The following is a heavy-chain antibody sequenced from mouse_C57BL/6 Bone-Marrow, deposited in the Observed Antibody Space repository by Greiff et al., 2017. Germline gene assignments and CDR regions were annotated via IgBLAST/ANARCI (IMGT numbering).Heavy chain of an antibody. J-gene: IGHJ2*01. CDR3: ARDGSSPYYFDY. CDR2: IYPSDSAT. CDR1: GYTFTSYW. D-gene: IGHD1-1*01. V-gene: IGHV1-61*01. Sequence: QVQLQQPGAELVRPGSSVKLSCKASGYTFTSYWMDWVKQRPGQGLEWIGNIYPSDSATHYNQKFKDKATLTVDKSSSTAYMQLSSLTSEDSAVXYCARDGSSPYYFDYWGQGTTLTVSS.